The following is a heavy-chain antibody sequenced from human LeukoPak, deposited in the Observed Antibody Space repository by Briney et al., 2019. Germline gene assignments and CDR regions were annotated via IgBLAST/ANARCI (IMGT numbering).Heavy chain of an antibody. J-gene: IGHJ6*03. V-gene: IGHV3-23*01. D-gene: IGHD4/OR15-4a*01. CDR1: GFTFSSYA. CDR3: ARRVPDSYYFYMDV. CDR2: ISGSGKST. Sequence: GGSLRLSCVASGFTFSSYAMSWVRQAPGKGLAWVSVISGSGKSTYYEDSVKDQFTVSRDNSKSTLYLQMNSLRAEDTAVYYCARRVPDSYYFYMDVWGQGTTVTVSS.